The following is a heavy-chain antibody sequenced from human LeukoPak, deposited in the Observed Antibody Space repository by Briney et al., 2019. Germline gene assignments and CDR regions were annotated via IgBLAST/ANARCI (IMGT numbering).Heavy chain of an antibody. CDR2: INHSGST. CDR3: AREDY. CDR1: GGSFSGYY. Sequence: PSETLSLTCAVYGGSFSGYYWSWIRQPPGKGLEWIGEINHSGSTNYNPSLKSRVTISVDTSKNQFSLKLSSVTAADTGVYYCAREDYWGQGTLVTVSS. V-gene: IGHV4-34*01. J-gene: IGHJ4*02.